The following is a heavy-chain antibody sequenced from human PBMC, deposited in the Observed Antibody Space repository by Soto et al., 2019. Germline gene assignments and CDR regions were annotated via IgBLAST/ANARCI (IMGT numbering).Heavy chain of an antibody. J-gene: IGHJ3*02. Sequence: TGGSLRLSCAASGFTFSSYAMNWVRQAPGKGLEWVSAISGSGGSTYYADSVKGRFTISRDSSKNTLYLQMNSLRAEDTAVYYCAKGNSWSPALVLDIWGKGTMVTVSS. V-gene: IGHV3-23*01. CDR1: GFTFSSYA. D-gene: IGHD1-7*01. CDR2: ISGSGGST. CDR3: AKGNSWSPALVLDI.